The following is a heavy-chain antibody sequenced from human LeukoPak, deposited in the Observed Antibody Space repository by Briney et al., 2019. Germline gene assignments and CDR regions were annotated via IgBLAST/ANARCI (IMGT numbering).Heavy chain of an antibody. Sequence: PGGSLRLSCAASGLTFSSSSMNWLRQAPGMGLEWVSSISSDSIYIYYADSVKGRFTISRDNAKNSLYLHMSSLRAEGTAVYYCASQNYGGHPYDYWGQGTLVTVSS. CDR1: GLTFSSSS. CDR3: ASQNYGGHPYDY. V-gene: IGHV3-21*01. CDR2: ISSDSIYI. D-gene: IGHD4-23*01. J-gene: IGHJ4*02.